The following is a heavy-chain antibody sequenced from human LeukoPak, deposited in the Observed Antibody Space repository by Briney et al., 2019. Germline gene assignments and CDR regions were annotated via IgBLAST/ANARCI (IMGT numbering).Heavy chain of an antibody. D-gene: IGHD2-15*01. V-gene: IGHV3-48*01. J-gene: IGHJ4*02. Sequence: GGSLRLSCAASGFTFSSYSMNWVRQAPGKGLEWVSYISSSSSTIYYADSVKGRFTISRDNAKNSLYLQMNSLRAEDTAVYYCARRGGYRYSYFDYWGQGTLVTVSS. CDR3: ARRGGYRYSYFDY. CDR2: ISSSSSTI. CDR1: GFTFSSYS.